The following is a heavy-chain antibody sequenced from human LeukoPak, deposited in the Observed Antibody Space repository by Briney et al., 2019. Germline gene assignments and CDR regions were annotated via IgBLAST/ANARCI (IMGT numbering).Heavy chain of an antibody. V-gene: IGHV3-21*01. CDR1: GFTFSTFG. J-gene: IGHJ3*02. Sequence: GGSLRLSCAASGFTFSTFGMNWVRQAPGKGLEWVSSISSSSSYIYYADSVKGRFTISRDNAKNSLYLQMNSLRAEDTAVYYCAREEDYPGFWDIWGQGTMVTVSS. CDR3: AREEDYPGFWDI. CDR2: ISSSSSYI. D-gene: IGHD3-16*01.